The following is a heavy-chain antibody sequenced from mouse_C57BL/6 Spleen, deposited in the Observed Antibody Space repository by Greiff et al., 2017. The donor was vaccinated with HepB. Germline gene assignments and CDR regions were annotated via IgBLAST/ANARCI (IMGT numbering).Heavy chain of an antibody. CDR3: ARGGYYYGSSYRYFDV. Sequence: QQRPGKGLEWIGRIYPGDGDTNYNGKFKGKATLTADKSSSTAYMKLSSLTSEDSAVYFCARGGYYYGSSYRYFDVWGTGTSVTVSS. D-gene: IGHD1-1*01. CDR2: IYPGDGDT. V-gene: IGHV1-82*01. J-gene: IGHJ1*03.